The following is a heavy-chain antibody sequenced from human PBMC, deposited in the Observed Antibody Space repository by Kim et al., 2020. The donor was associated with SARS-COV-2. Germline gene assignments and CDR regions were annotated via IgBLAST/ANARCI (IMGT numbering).Heavy chain of an antibody. V-gene: IGHV3-30*07. CDR3: ARERQPRAEYFDS. J-gene: IGHJ4*02. D-gene: IGHD2-2*01. Sequence: FEDSVKNRFEISRDNSKSTVFLQMSSLTAGDTATYYCARERQPRAEYFDSWGQGTLVTVSA.